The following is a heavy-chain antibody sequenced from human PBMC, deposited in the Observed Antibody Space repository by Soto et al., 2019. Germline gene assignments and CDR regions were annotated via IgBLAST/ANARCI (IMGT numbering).Heavy chain of an antibody. J-gene: IGHJ6*02. Sequence: GGSLRLSCAASGFTFSSYEMNWVRQAPGKGLEWVSYISSSGSTIYYADSVKGRFTISRDNAKNSLYLQMNSLRAEDTAVYYCARDTAMTQRYGTDVWGQGTTVTVSS. CDR2: ISSSGSTI. V-gene: IGHV3-48*03. CDR3: ARDTAMTQRYGTDV. CDR1: GFTFSSYE. D-gene: IGHD5-18*01.